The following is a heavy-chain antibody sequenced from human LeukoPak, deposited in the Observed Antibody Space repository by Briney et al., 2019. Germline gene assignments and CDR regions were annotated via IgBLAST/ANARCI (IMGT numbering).Heavy chain of an antibody. V-gene: IGHV4-34*01. D-gene: IGHD3-10*01. CDR1: GGSFSGYY. CDR2: INHSGST. Sequence: PSETLSLTCAVYGGSFSGYYWSWIRQPPGKRLEWIGEINHSGSTNYNPSLKSRVTISVDTSKNQFSLKLSSVTAADTAVYYCGRKYYYGSGSSRRGWFDPWGQGTLVTVSS. J-gene: IGHJ5*02. CDR3: GRKYYYGSGSSRRGWFDP.